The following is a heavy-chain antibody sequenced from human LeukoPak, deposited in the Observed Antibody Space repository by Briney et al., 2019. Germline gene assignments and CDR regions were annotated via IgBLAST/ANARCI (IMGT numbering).Heavy chain of an antibody. CDR3: ARESIVGATTLDY. Sequence: ASVEVSCKASGYTFTGNYMHWVRQAPGQGLEWMGWINPSSGGTNYAQKFQGRVTMTRDTSISTAYMELSRLRSDDTAVYYCARESIVGATTLDYWGQGTLVTASS. D-gene: IGHD1-26*01. J-gene: IGHJ4*02. CDR2: INPSSGGT. CDR1: GYTFTGNY. V-gene: IGHV1-2*02.